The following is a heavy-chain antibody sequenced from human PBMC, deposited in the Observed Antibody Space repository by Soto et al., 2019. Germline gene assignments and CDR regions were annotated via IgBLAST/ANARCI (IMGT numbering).Heavy chain of an antibody. D-gene: IGHD5-12*01. CDR1: GGSIKVCGDY. CDR2: IYYSGTT. V-gene: IGHV4-39*01. Sequence: SETLCLTCTVSGGSIKVCGDYWFWIRQTPGKGLEWVATIYYSGTTYYNPSPKSRLTISLDTSRNQFSLDLTSVTAADTAVYYCARLAYSHYSTWGQGTLVTVSS. CDR3: ARLAYSHYST. J-gene: IGHJ4*02.